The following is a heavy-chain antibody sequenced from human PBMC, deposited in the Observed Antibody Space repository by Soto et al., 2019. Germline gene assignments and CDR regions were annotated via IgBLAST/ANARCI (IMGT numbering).Heavy chain of an antibody. CDR1: GYSFSTVW. V-gene: IGHV5-51*01. J-gene: IGHJ6*02. CDR2: IYPSDSDT. Sequence: LGESLKISCKGSGYSFSTVWIGWVRQMPGKGLEWMGIIYPSDSDTRYSPSFQGQVTISADKSSRTAYLQWSSLKASASAMYYCARLPQDYYYHGMDVWGQGTKVTVSS. CDR3: ARLPQDYYYHGMDV.